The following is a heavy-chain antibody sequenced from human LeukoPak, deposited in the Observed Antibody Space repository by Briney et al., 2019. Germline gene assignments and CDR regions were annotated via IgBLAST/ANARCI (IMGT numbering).Heavy chain of an antibody. Sequence: ASVKVSCKASGYTFTGYYMHWVRQAPGQGLEWMGRINPNSGDTNYAQKFQGRVTMTRDTSITTAYMELSRLTSDDTAVYYCARGFGSSGYFYPFNYWSQGTLVTVSS. CDR3: ARGFGSSGYFYPFNY. CDR1: GYTFTGYY. CDR2: INPNSGDT. D-gene: IGHD3-22*01. J-gene: IGHJ4*02. V-gene: IGHV1-2*06.